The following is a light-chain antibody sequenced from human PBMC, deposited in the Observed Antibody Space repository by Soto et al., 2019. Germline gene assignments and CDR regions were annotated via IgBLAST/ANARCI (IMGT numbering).Light chain of an antibody. Sequence: IVLTQSPGTLSLSPGERVTLSCRASQSVSSNFLAWYQQKPGQAPRLLIYGASNRAAGIPDRFSGSGSGTDFTLTISRLEPEDFAVYYCHQYSSSRWTFGQGTKV. J-gene: IGKJ1*01. CDR1: QSVSSNF. CDR3: HQYSSSRWT. CDR2: GAS. V-gene: IGKV3-20*01.